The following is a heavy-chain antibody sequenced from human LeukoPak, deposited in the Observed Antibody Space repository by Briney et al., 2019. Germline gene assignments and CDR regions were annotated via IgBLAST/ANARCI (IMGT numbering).Heavy chain of an antibody. CDR2: MQYDGSVE. CDR1: GFSLSNYG. CDR3: ARKARRGFDY. Sequence: SGGSLRLSCAVSGFSLSNYGIHWVRQAPGKGLGWVTFMQYDGSVEFYADSVKGRFTMSRDNSKNTLYLQMNSLRAEDTAVYYCARKARRGFDYWGQGTLVTVSS. V-gene: IGHV3-30*02. J-gene: IGHJ4*02.